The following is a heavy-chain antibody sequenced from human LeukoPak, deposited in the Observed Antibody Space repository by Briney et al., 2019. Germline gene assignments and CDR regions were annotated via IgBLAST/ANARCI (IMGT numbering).Heavy chain of an antibody. J-gene: IGHJ4*02. CDR2: IYYSGSA. D-gene: IGHD2-2*01. CDR1: SGSISSSIYY. CDR3: AAIGDIVLVPAIPDY. Sequence: SETLSLTCTVSSGSISSSIYYWVWIRQPPGKGLEWIANIYYSGSAYYNPSLKSRVTISVDTSKNLFSLKLRSVTAADTAVYYCAAIGDIVLVPAIPDYWGQGTLVTVSS. V-gene: IGHV4-39*07.